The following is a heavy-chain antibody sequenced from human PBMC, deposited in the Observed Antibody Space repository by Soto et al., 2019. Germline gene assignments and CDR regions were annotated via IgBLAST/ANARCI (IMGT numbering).Heavy chain of an antibody. J-gene: IGHJ4*02. CDR3: ARSYSFGGVISPTFDY. CDR2: INPIFGTT. D-gene: IGHD3-16*02. V-gene: IGHV1-69*06. Sequence: QEQLVQSGAEVKKPGSSVKVSCKASGVTFSTHAITWVRQAPGQGLEWMGGINPIFGTTNYAQKFQGRLTITADKSTTTAYMELSSLRSDDTAVYYCARSYSFGGVISPTFDYWGQGTLVTVSS. CDR1: GVTFSTHA.